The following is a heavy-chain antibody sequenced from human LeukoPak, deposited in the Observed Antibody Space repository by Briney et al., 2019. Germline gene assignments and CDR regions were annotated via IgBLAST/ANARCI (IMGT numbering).Heavy chain of an antibody. CDR1: GLGVSAYS. V-gene: IGHV3-53*01. J-gene: IGHJ4*02. CDR3: VRESLRGDYFDY. Sequence: GGSLKLSCAVAGLGVSAYSISWVRQAPGKGLERVSLISGGGAKHYPDAVKGRFTISRDISRNTVHLQMSSVRVDDTAVYYCVRESLRGDYFDYWGRGTLVTVSS. CDR2: ISGGGAK. D-gene: IGHD4-17*01.